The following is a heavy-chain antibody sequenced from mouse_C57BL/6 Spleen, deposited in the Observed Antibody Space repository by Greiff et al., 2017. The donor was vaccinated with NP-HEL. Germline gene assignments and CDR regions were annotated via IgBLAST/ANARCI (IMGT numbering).Heavy chain of an antibody. CDR1: GFTFSSYA. J-gene: IGHJ1*03. Sequence: EVKLMESGGGLVKPGGSLKLSCAASGFTFSSYAMSWVRQTPEKRLEWVATISDGGSYTYYPDNVKGRFTISRDNAKNNLYLQMSSLKSEDTAMFYAARRCGSSYGYWYFDVWGKGTTVTVAS. CDR3: ARRCGSSYGYWYFDV. V-gene: IGHV5-4*03. D-gene: IGHD1-1*01. CDR2: ISDGGSYT.